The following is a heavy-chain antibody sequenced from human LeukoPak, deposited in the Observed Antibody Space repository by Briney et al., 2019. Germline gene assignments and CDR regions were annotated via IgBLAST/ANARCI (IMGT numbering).Heavy chain of an antibody. D-gene: IGHD2-2*01. CDR2: IYCSGST. V-gene: IGHV4-39*01. Sequence: SETLSLTCTVSGGSISSSSYYWGWIRQPPGKGLEWIGSIYCSGSTYYNPSLKSRVTISVDTSKNQFSLKLSSVTAADTAVYYCATLIVVVPAATGGYWGQGTLVTVSS. CDR3: ATLIVVVPAATGGY. CDR1: GGSISSSSYY. J-gene: IGHJ4*02.